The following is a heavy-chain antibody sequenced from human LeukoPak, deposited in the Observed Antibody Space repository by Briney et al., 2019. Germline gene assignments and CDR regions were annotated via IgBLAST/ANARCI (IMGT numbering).Heavy chain of an antibody. CDR2: IYYTGST. CDR1: GASIISGGYY. Sequence: PSQTLSLTCTVSGASIISGGYYWSWIRQHPGKGLEWIGYIYYTGSTYYNPSLKNRLTISIDTSKSQFSLKLTSVTAADTAVYYCARDPIAYCGADCYSDWGQGTLVTVSS. J-gene: IGHJ4*02. D-gene: IGHD2-21*02. CDR3: ARDPIAYCGADCYSD. V-gene: IGHV4-31*03.